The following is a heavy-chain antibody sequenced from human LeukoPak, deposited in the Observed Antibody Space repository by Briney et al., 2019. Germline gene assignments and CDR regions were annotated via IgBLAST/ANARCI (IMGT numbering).Heavy chain of an antibody. CDR3: ARCSGGTRSGWSTFHY. CDR2: INPNSGAT. Sequence: ASVKVSCKASGYTFTGYYMHWVRQAPGQGLDWMGWINPNSGATNYAQHFQGRVTMTRDTSISTAYMELSRLRSDDTAVYYCARCSGGTRSGWSTFHYWGQGTLVTVSS. V-gene: IGHV1-2*02. J-gene: IGHJ4*02. D-gene: IGHD6-19*01. CDR1: GYTFTGYY.